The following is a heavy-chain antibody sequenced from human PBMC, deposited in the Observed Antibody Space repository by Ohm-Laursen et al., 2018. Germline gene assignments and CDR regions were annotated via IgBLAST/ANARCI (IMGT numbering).Heavy chain of an antibody. CDR1: GFTFSSYG. J-gene: IGHJ4*02. CDR3: AKVGGYDSPFFDY. CDR2: ISYDGSDK. Sequence: SLRLSCAASGFTFSSYGMHWVRQAPGKGLDWVAAISYDGSDKYYADSVKGRFTISRDNSKNTLYLQMISPRAEDTAVYYCAKVGGYDSPFFDYWGQGTLVTVSS. V-gene: IGHV3-30*18. D-gene: IGHD5-12*01.